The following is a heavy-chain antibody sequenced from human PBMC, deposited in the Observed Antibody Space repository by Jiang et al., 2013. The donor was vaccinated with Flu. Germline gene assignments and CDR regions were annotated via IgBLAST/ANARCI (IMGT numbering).Heavy chain of an antibody. CDR2: IYPGDSDT. CDR1: GYSFTSYW. CDR3: ARHEGYNWNYGRYYYGMDV. J-gene: IGHJ6*04. V-gene: IGHV5-51*01. D-gene: IGHD1-7*01. Sequence: GAEVKKPGESLKISCKGSGYSFTSYWIGWVRQMPGKGLEWMGIIYPGDSDTRYSPSFQGQVTISADKSISTAYLQWSSLKASDTAMYYCARHEGYNWNYGRYYYGMDVWAKGPTVTVSS.